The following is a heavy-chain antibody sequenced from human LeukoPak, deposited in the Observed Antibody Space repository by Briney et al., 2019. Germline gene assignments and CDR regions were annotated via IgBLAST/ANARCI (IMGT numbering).Heavy chain of an antibody. V-gene: IGHV1-2*06. CDR1: GYTFTYYY. CDR2: INPNSGDT. CDR3: ARARLGTTPFDSFNI. D-gene: IGHD1-26*01. Sequence: GASVKVSCRASGYTFTYYYMHWVRQAPGQGLEWMGRINPNSGDTNYAQKFQGRVTMTRDTSISTAYMELSRLRSDDTALYYCARARLGTTPFDSFNIWGQGTMVTVSS. J-gene: IGHJ3*02.